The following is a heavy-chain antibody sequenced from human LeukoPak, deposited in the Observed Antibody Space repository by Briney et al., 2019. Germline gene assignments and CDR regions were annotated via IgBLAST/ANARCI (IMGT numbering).Heavy chain of an antibody. D-gene: IGHD5-18*01. J-gene: IGHJ4*02. V-gene: IGHV1-69*01. CDR2: IIPIFGTA. CDR1: GGTFSGYA. Sequence: GSSVKISCKASGGTFSGYAISWVRQAPGQGLEWMGGIIPIFGTANYAQKFQGRVTITADESTSTAYMELSSLRSEDTAVDYYAMALRTAMVLYYFDYWGKGTLVTVSS. CDR3: AMALRTAMVLYYFDY.